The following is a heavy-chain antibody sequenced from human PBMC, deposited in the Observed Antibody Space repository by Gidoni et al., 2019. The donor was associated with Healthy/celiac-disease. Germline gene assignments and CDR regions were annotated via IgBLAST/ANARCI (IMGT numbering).Heavy chain of an antibody. Sequence: QVQLVESGGGVVQPGRSLRLYCAASGFTFSSYGMHWVRQAPGKGLGLVAVISYDGSNKYYADSVKGRFTISRDNSKNTLYLQMNSLRAEDTAVYYCAKTPGYSYGTHFDYWGQGTLVTVSS. CDR1: GFTFSSYG. D-gene: IGHD5-18*01. V-gene: IGHV3-30*18. J-gene: IGHJ4*02. CDR2: ISYDGSNK. CDR3: AKTPGYSYGTHFDY.